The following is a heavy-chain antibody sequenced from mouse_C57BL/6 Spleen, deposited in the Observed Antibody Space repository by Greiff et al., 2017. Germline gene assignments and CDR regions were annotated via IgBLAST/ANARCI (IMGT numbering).Heavy chain of an antibody. Sequence: EVMLVESGPELVKPGDSVKISCKASGYSFTGYFMNWVMQSHGKSLEWIGRINPYNGDTFYNQKFKGKATLTVDKSSSTAHMELRSLTSEDSAVYYCARSGYYGSSPPRYFDVWGTGTTVTVSS. D-gene: IGHD1-1*01. V-gene: IGHV1-20*01. CDR3: ARSGYYGSSPPRYFDV. CDR1: GYSFTGYF. J-gene: IGHJ1*03. CDR2: INPYNGDT.